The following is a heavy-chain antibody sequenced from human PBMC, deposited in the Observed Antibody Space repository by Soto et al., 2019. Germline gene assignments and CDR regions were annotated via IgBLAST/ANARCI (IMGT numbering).Heavy chain of an antibody. J-gene: IGHJ5*02. V-gene: IGHV4-59*01. CDR1: GGSISSYY. D-gene: IGHD3-10*01. CDR2: IYYSGST. Sequence: SETLSLTCTVSGGSISSYYWSWIRQPPGKGLEWIGYIYYSGSTNYNPSLKSRVTISVDTSKNQFSLKLSAVTAADTAVYYCARVVGSGSYYNVNWFDPWGQGTLVTVSS. CDR3: ARVVGSGSYYNVNWFDP.